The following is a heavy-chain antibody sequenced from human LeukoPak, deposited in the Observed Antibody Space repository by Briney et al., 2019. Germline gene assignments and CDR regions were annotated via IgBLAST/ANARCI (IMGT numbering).Heavy chain of an antibody. V-gene: IGHV3-30*02. J-gene: IGHJ4*02. CDR2: IRYDGSNE. CDR1: GFTFSSYG. Sequence: GGSLRLSCAASGFTFSSYGMHWVRQAPGKGLEWVALIRYDGSNEYYADSVKGRFTISRDDSKNTLYVQMNSLRAEDTAVYYCARGSGYSYAFTGRERTKSRLDYWGPGTLVTVSS. D-gene: IGHD5-18*01. CDR3: ARGSGYSYAFTGRERTKSRLDY.